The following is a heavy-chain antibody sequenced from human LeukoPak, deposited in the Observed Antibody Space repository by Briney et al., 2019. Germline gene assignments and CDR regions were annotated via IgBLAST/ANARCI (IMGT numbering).Heavy chain of an antibody. V-gene: IGHV3-48*01. D-gene: IGHD2-2*01. CDR3: ARAYCSSITCFE. J-gene: IGHJ4*02. CDR1: GFIVSRYS. Sequence: GGSLRLSCAASGFIVSRYSMTWVRQAPGKGLEWVSSISTSYSGIYYADSVKGRFTISRDNAKNSLYLQMDSLRADDAAVYYCARAYCSSITCFEWGQGTLVTVSS. CDR2: ISTSYSGI.